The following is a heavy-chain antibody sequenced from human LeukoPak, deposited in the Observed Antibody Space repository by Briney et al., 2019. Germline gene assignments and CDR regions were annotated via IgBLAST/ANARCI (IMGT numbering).Heavy chain of an antibody. D-gene: IGHD1-1*01. CDR3: AKTPTGTPYYGMDV. V-gene: IGHV3-23*01. CDR1: GFPFSTYA. CDR2: ISGRGDST. J-gene: IGHJ6*02. Sequence: GGSLRLSCAASGFPFSTYAMSWVRQAPGKGLEWVSGISGRGDSTWFADSVKGRFTISRDNSKNTLYLQMNSLRAEDTAVYYCAKTPTGTPYYGMDVWGQGTTVTVSS.